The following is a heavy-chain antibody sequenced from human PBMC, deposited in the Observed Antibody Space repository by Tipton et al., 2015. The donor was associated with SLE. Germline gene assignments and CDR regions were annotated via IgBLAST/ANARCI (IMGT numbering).Heavy chain of an antibody. D-gene: IGHD2-2*01. CDR3: VRDAVCSSSNCARLDV. CDR2: ISYDGSNK. Sequence: QLVQSGGGVVQPGRSLRLPCAASGFTFSSYAMHWVRQAPGKGLEWVAVISYDGSNKYYADSVKGRFTISRDNSKNTLYLQMNSLRSEDTAVYYCVRDAVCSSSNCARLDVWGKGTTVTVSS. J-gene: IGHJ6*03. CDR1: GFTFSSYA. V-gene: IGHV3-30*04.